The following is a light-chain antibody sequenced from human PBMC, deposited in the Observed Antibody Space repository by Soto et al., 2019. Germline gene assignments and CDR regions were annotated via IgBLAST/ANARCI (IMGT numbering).Light chain of an antibody. V-gene: IGKV3-20*01. CDR2: GAS. CDR1: QTVDTNY. J-gene: IGKJ1*01. Sequence: EIVLTQSPGTLSLSPGERATLSCRASQTVDTNYLAWYQQIPGQAPRLLIYGASTRATGIPDRFSGSGSGTVFPHTISRLDPEDSAVYYCQQYASSPWTFGQGTKVEIK. CDR3: QQYASSPWT.